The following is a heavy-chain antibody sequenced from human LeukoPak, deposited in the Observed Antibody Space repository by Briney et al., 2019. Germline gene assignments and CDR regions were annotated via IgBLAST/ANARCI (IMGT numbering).Heavy chain of an antibody. D-gene: IGHD2-21*01. V-gene: IGHV3-21*05. Sequence: PGGSLRLSCAASGFTFSRYAMTWVRQAPGKGLGGVSYINTDSSDIHYADSVKGRFTISRDNARNTLYLQLSSLRAEDSAVYYCARDTFHPGLIDSWGQGTLVTVSS. CDR2: INTDSSDI. CDR3: ARDTFHPGLIDS. CDR1: GFTFSRYA. J-gene: IGHJ4*02.